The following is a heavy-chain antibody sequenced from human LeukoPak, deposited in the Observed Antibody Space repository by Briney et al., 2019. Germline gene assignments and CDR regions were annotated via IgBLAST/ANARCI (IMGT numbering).Heavy chain of an antibody. CDR2: ISSSSSYI. CDR1: RFTFSSYS. V-gene: IGHV3-21*01. J-gene: IGHJ4*02. Sequence: PGGSLRLSCAASRFTFSSYSLNWVSQARGKGLEWVSSISSSSSYIYYADSVKGRFTISRDNAKNSLYLQMNSLRAEDTAVYYCARPHALYYFDYWGQGTLVTVSS. D-gene: IGHD2-2*01. CDR3: ARPHALYYFDY.